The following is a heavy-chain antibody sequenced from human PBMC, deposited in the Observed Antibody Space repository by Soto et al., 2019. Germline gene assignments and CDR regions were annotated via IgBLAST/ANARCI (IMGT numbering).Heavy chain of an antibody. CDR3: ASAIAVASTGFDY. Sequence: QVQLVQSGAELKKPGASVKVSCKASGYTFTSYDINWVRQATGQGLEWLGWMNPNSGNTGYAQKFQGRDTMTRNTSIGTAYMELSSLRSEDTAVYYCASAIAVASTGFDYWGQGTLVTVSS. J-gene: IGHJ4*02. D-gene: IGHD6-19*01. CDR1: GYTFTSYD. CDR2: MNPNSGNT. V-gene: IGHV1-8*01.